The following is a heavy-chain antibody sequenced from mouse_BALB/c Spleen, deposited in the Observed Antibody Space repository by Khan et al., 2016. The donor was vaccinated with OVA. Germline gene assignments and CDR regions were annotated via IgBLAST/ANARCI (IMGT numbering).Heavy chain of an antibody. CDR3: TRDRIDY. Sequence: VQLQQSGAELAKPGASVKMSCKASGYTFTTYWMHWVKQRPGQGLVGIGYINPTSGYTDYNEKFKDRATLSADKSSSPAYMQLSSLTSEDSAVYYCTRDRIDYWGQGTTLTGSS. J-gene: IGHJ2*01. V-gene: IGHV1-7*01. CDR2: INPTSGYT. CDR1: GYTFTTYW.